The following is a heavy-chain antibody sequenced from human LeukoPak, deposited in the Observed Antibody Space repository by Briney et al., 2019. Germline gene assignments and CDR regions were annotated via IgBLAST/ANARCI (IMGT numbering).Heavy chain of an antibody. CDR3: AELGITMIGGV. Sequence: PGRSLRLSCAASGFTFSDTWMHWVRHAPGKGLVWVSRIRSDGSDTRYAESVKGRFTISRDNAKNTLYLQMNSLRAEDTAVYYCAELGITMIGGVWGKGTTVTISS. J-gene: IGHJ6*04. CDR2: IRSDGSDT. D-gene: IGHD3-10*02. V-gene: IGHV3-74*01. CDR1: GFTFSDTW.